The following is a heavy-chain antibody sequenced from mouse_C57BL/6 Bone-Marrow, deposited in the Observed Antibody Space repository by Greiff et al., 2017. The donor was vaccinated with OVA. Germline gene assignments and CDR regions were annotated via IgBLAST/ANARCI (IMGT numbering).Heavy chain of an antibody. CDR3: TTLYDGYLFAY. D-gene: IGHD2-3*01. Sequence: EVKLQESGAELVRPGASVKLSCTASGFNIKDDYMHWVKQRPEQGLEWIGWIDPENGDPEYASKFQGKATITADTSSNTAYLQLSSLTSEDTAVYYCTTLYDGYLFAYWGQGTLVTVSA. CDR1: GFNIKDDY. V-gene: IGHV14-4*01. J-gene: IGHJ3*01. CDR2: IDPENGDP.